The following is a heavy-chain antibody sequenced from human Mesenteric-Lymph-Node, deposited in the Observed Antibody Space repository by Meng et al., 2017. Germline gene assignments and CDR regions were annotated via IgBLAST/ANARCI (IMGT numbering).Heavy chain of an antibody. V-gene: IGHV3-23*04. D-gene: IGHD6-19*01. CDR3: AKAIQWLVKY. Sequence: EVQLVEVGGALVRPGGSLRLPCAAVGFTFGSYAMSWVRQAPGKGLEWVSAISGSGGSTYYADSVKGRFTISRDNSKNTLYLQMNSLRAEDTAVYYCAKAIQWLVKYWGQGTLVTVAS. CDR1: GFTFGSYA. CDR2: ISGSGGST. J-gene: IGHJ4*02.